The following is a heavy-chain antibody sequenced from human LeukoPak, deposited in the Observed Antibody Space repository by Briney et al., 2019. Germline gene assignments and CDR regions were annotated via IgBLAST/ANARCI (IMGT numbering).Heavy chain of an antibody. CDR3: ARGGGDYDILTGYYVTGHWFDP. D-gene: IGHD3-9*01. Sequence: GGSLRLSCAASGFTFSSYEMNWVRQAPGKGLEWVSYISSSGSTIYYADSVKGRFTLSRDNAKNSLYLQMNSLRAEDTAVYYCARGGGDYDILTGYYVTGHWFDPWGQGTLVTVSS. CDR2: ISSSGSTI. J-gene: IGHJ5*02. CDR1: GFTFSSYE. V-gene: IGHV3-48*03.